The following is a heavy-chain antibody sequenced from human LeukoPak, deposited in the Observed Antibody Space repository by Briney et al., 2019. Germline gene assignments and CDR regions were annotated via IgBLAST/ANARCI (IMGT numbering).Heavy chain of an antibody. Sequence: PGGSLRLSCAASGFTFSSYGMHWVRQAPGKGLEWVAFIRYDGSNKYYADSVKGRFTISRDNSKNTLYLQMNSLRAEDTAVYYCAKVKGSGSYYNFGPDYWGQGTLVTVSS. CDR2: IRYDGSNK. J-gene: IGHJ4*02. V-gene: IGHV3-30*02. CDR3: AKVKGSGSYYNFGPDY. D-gene: IGHD3-10*01. CDR1: GFTFSSYG.